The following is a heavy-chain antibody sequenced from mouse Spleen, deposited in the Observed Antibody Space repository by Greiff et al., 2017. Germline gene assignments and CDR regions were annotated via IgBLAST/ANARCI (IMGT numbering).Heavy chain of an antibody. D-gene: IGHD3-1*01. CDR3: ALGPDWYFDV. V-gene: IGHV1-82*01. CDR1: GYAFSSSW. Sequence: VQLQQSGPELVKPGASVKISCKASGYAFSSSWMNWVKQRPGKGLEWIGRIYPGDGDTNYNGKFKGKATLTADKSSSTAYMQLSSLTSEDSAVYFCALGPDWYFDVWGAGTTVTVSS. CDR2: IYPGDGDT. J-gene: IGHJ1*01.